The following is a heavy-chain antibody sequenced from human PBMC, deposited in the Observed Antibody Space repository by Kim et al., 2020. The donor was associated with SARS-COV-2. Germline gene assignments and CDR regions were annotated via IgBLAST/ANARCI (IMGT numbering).Heavy chain of an antibody. J-gene: IGHJ6*03. CDR1: GYTFTSYA. CDR2: INTNTGNP. Sequence: ASVKVSCKASGYTFTSYAMNWVRQAPGQGLEWMGWINTNTGNPTYAQGFTGRFVFSLDTSVSTAYLQISSLKAEDTAVYYCARVGLVPTPYYYYYMDVWGKGTTVTVSS. CDR3: ARVGLVPTPYYYYYMDV. D-gene: IGHD6-6*01. V-gene: IGHV7-4-1*02.